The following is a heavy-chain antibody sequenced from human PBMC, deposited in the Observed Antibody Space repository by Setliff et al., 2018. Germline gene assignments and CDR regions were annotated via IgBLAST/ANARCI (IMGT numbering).Heavy chain of an antibody. CDR1: GYTFIGHY. Sequence: ASVKVSCKASGYTFIGHYMHWVRQAPGEGLEWMGWINPNSGGTNYAQKFQGRVTMTTDTSISTAYMEVSRLTSDDTAVYYCARESRVAATNDYWGQGILVTVSS. CDR2: INPNSGGT. CDR3: ARESRVAATNDY. D-gene: IGHD2-15*01. J-gene: IGHJ4*02. V-gene: IGHV1-2*02.